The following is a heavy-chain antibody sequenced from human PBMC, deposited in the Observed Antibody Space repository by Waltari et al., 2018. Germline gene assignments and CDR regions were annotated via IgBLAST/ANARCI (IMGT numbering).Heavy chain of an antibody. CDR1: GFTFSSHA. CDR3: AKEGVRTTGVY. CDR2: ISGSGGST. J-gene: IGHJ4*02. V-gene: IGHV3-23*01. Sequence: EVQLLESGGGLVQPGGSVRLSCAASGFTFSSHALSWVRQAPGKGLDWASAISGSGGSTYYADSVKGRFTISRDNSKNTLYLQMNSLRAEDTAVYYCAKEGVRTTGVYWGQGTLVTVSS. D-gene: IGHD4-17*01.